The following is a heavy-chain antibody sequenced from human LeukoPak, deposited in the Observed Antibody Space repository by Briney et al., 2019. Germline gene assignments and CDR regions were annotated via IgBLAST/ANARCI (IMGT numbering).Heavy chain of an antibody. D-gene: IGHD3-3*01. Sequence: GGSLRLSCAASGFTFSSYSMNWVRQAPGKGLEWVSSISSSSSYIYYADSVKGRFTISRDNAKNSLYLQMNSLRAEDTAVYYCARDLAISVTSHYYGMDVWGQGTTVTVSS. CDR2: ISSSSSYI. CDR1: GFTFSSYS. V-gene: IGHV3-21*01. J-gene: IGHJ6*02. CDR3: ARDLAISVTSHYYGMDV.